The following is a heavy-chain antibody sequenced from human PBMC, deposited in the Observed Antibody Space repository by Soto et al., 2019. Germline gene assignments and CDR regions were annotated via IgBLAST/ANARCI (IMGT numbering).Heavy chain of an antibody. CDR1: GYTFTSYG. Sequence: ASVKVSCKASGYTFTSYGISWVRQAPGQGLEWMGWISAYNGNTNYAQKLQGRVTMTTDTSTSTAYMELRSLRSDDTAVYYCARDAITMIVVVITNHYGMDVWGQGTMVTVSS. D-gene: IGHD3-22*01. CDR3: ARDAITMIVVVITNHYGMDV. V-gene: IGHV1-18*01. J-gene: IGHJ6*02. CDR2: ISAYNGNT.